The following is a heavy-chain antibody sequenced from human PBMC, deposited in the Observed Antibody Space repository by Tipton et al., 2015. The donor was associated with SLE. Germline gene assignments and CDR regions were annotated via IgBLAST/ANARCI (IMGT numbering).Heavy chain of an antibody. V-gene: IGHV3-49*04. CDR1: GFSFGDYA. CDR2: IRTKAYGGTT. J-gene: IGHJ6*02. CDR3: ARQDFDGGDMDV. D-gene: IGHD2-21*01. Sequence: SLRLSCTASGFSFGDYAMSWVRQAPGKGLEWVGFIRTKAYGGTTEYAASVKGRFTISRDNSKNTLYLQMNSLRVEDTAVFYCARQDFDGGDMDVWGQGTTVSVSS.